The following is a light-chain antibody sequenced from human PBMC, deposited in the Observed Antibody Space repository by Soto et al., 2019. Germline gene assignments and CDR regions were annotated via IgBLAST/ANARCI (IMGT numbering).Light chain of an antibody. V-gene: IGLV2-14*03. CDR2: DVN. CDR1: SSDVGAYNY. J-gene: IGLJ1*01. Sequence: QSALTQPASVSGSPGQSITISCAGTSSDVGAYNYVSWYQHHPGKAPKLMIYDVNNRPSGDSNRFSGSKSGNTASLTISGLQAEDEADYYWSSWTSGATYVFGSGTQLTVL. CDR3: SSWTSGATYV.